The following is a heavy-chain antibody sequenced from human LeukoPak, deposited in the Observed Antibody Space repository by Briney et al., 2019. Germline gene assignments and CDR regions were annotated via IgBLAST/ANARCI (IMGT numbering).Heavy chain of an antibody. Sequence: PSGTLSLTCAVSGGSISSSNWWSWVRQPPGKGLKWIGEIYHSESTNYNPSLKSRVTISVDKSKNQFSLKLTSVTAADTAVYYCARSRDILTGYYVFDYWGQGTLVTVSS. CDR1: GGSISSSNW. CDR3: ARSRDILTGYYVFDY. D-gene: IGHD3-9*01. V-gene: IGHV4-4*02. J-gene: IGHJ4*02. CDR2: IYHSEST.